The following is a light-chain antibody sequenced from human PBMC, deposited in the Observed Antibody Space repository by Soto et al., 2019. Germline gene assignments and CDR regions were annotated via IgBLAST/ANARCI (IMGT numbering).Light chain of an antibody. Sequence: EIVLTQSPATLSLSPGERATLSCRASQSVSSYLAWYQQKPGQAPRLLIYDASNRATGIPARFSGSGSGTDFTLTISSLEPEDFAVYYCQQRSNWPPITFVHGTRLEIK. CDR3: QQRSNWPPIT. J-gene: IGKJ5*01. CDR2: DAS. V-gene: IGKV3-11*01. CDR1: QSVSSY.